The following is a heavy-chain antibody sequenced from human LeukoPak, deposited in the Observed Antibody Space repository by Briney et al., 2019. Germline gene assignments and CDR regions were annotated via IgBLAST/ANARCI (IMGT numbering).Heavy chain of an antibody. J-gene: IGHJ2*01. CDR3: ARLVPALWYFDL. V-gene: IGHV4-59*08. D-gene: IGHD6-13*01. CDR2: IYYTGTT. CDR1: GGSFSGYY. Sequence: SETLSLTCAVYGGSFSGYYWTWIRQPPGKGLEWTGYIYYTGTTNYNPSLKSRVTISVDTSKNQFSLKLSSVTAADTAVYYCARLVPALWYFDLWGRGTLVTVSS.